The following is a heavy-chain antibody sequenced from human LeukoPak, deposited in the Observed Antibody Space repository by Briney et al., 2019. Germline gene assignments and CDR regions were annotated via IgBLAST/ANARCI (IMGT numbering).Heavy chain of an antibody. J-gene: IGHJ3*02. CDR3: ARDSLGFRAFDI. V-gene: IGHV4-4*07. CDR2: IYTSGST. D-gene: IGHD3-16*01. CDR1: TPSITSYY. Sequence: KASQTLSLTCSVSTPSITSYYSSWIRPPAGNGLEWIGRIYTSGSTNYNPSLKSRVTMSVDTSKDQISLNLSSVTAADTAVYYCARDSLGFRAFDIWGQGTMITVSS.